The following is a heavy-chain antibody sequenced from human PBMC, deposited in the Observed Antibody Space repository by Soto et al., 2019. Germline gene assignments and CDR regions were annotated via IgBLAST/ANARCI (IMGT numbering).Heavy chain of an antibody. V-gene: IGHV4-31*03. CDR1: GGSVRRGNYY. CDR3: ARADYATGSYYPDY. Sequence: QVQLQESGPGLVKPSQTLSLTCTVSGGSVRRGNYYWSWIRQFPGKGLEWIGYISNSGRTHYNPSRMSRITILADTSKNQFFLELRSVTAADTALYYCARADYATGSYYPDYWGQGTLVTVSS. CDR2: ISNSGRT. J-gene: IGHJ4*02. D-gene: IGHD3-10*01.